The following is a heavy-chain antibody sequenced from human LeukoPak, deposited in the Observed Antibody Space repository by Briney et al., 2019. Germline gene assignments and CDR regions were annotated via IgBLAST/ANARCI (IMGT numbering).Heavy chain of an antibody. CDR2: IRSDGSIK. CDR1: GFTFSNYV. J-gene: IGHJ4*02. V-gene: IGHV3-30*02. CDR3: AKDLWTPYFDY. D-gene: IGHD2-21*01. Sequence: GGSLRLSCTTSGFTFSNYVMHWVRQAPGKGLEWVTFIRSDGSIKYYADSVKGRFTISRDNSKNTLFLEMKSLRAEDTAVYYCAKDLWTPYFDYWGQGTLVTVSS.